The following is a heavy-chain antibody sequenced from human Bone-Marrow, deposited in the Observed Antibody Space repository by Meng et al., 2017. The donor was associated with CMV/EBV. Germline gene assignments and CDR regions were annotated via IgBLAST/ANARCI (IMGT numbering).Heavy chain of an antibody. CDR3: ASSTYYDFWSGL. CDR2: ISYDGSNK. D-gene: IGHD3-3*01. Sequence: GESLKISCAASGLTFSSYAMYWVRQAPGKGPEWVAVISYDGSNKYYADSVKGRFTISRDNSKNTLFLQMNSLRAEDTAVYYCASSTYYDFWSGLWGQGTLVTVSS. V-gene: IGHV3-30-3*01. CDR1: GLTFSSYA. J-gene: IGHJ4*02.